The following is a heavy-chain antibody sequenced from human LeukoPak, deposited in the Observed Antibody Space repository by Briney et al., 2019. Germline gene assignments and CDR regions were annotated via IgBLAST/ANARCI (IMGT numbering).Heavy chain of an antibody. CDR3: AMTIAAAAPYNWFDP. V-gene: IGHV4-39*01. CDR1: GGSISSSSYY. D-gene: IGHD6-13*01. CDR2: IYYSGST. Sequence: PSETLSLTCTVSGGSISSSSYYWGWIRQPPGKGLEWIGSIYYSGSTYYNPSLKSRVTISVDTSKNQFSLKLSSVTAADTAVYYCAMTIAAAAPYNWFDPWGQGTLVTVSS. J-gene: IGHJ5*02.